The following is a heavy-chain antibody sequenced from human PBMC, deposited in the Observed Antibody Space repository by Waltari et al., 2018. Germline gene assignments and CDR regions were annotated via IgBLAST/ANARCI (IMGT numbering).Heavy chain of an antibody. CDR2: INAGNGNT. CDR1: GYTFTSYG. J-gene: IGHJ5*02. Sequence: QVQFVQSGAEVKTPGASVKVSCKASGYTFTSYGIHWVRQAPGQRLEWMGWINAGNGNTRYSQNFQGRVTITRDTSASTAYMELSSLRSEDTAVYYCAREIYGDWFDPWGQGTLVTVSS. D-gene: IGHD4-17*01. V-gene: IGHV1-3*01. CDR3: AREIYGDWFDP.